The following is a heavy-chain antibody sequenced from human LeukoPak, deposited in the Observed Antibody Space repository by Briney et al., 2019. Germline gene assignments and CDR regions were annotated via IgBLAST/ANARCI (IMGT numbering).Heavy chain of an antibody. J-gene: IGHJ4*02. CDR3: AKINPLVTPRGPFHY. CDR1: GFTFSSYA. V-gene: IGHV3-30-3*02. CDR2: ISYDGSNK. Sequence: PGGSLRLSCAASGFTFSSYAMHWVRQAPGKGLEWVAVISYDGSNKYYADSVKGRFTISRDTSKNTLYLQMNSLRAEDTAVYYCAKINPLVTPRGPFHYWGQGTLVTVSS. D-gene: IGHD2-21*02.